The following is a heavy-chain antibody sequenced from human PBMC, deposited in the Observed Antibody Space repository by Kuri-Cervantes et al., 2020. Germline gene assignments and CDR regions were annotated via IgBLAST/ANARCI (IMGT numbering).Heavy chain of an antibody. CDR1: GFTFSDYY. J-gene: IGHJ4*02. V-gene: IGHV3-11*06. D-gene: IGHD3-10*01. CDR2: TSSSSSYI. Sequence: LSLTCAASGFTFSDYYMSWIRQAPGKGLEWVSSTSSSSSYIYYADSVKGRFTISRDNAKNSLYLQMNSLRAEDTAVYYCARDGNYYGSGSYFFDYWGQGTLVTVSS. CDR3: ARDGNYYGSGSYFFDY.